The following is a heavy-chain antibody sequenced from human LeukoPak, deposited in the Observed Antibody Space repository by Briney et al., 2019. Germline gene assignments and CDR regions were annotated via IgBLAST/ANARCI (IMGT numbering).Heavy chain of an antibody. CDR3: VKDLRSDFMGVLSRYLSY. V-gene: IGHV3-64D*09. CDR2: ISRNGGST. D-gene: IGHD2/OR15-2a*01. CDR1: GFTFSSFA. J-gene: IGHJ4*02. Sequence: GGSLRLSCSASGFTFSSFAMHWVRQAPGKGLEYAAAISRNGGSTYYADSVKGRFTISRDNSKNTLYLQMSSLRAEDTAVYLCVKDLRSDFMGVLSRYLSYWGQGTLVTVSS.